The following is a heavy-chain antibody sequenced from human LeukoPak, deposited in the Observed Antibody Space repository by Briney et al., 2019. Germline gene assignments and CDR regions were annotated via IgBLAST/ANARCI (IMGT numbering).Heavy chain of an antibody. CDR3: ASSPPRGGRP. Sequence: GGSLRLSCAASGFTFSNYNMNRVRQAPGKGLEWVSSISTSGTTMYYADSVKGRFTISRDNANNSLYLQMNTLRAEDTAVYYCASSPPRGGRPWGQGTLVSVSS. CDR1: GFTFSNYN. V-gene: IGHV3-48*01. CDR2: ISTSGTTM. J-gene: IGHJ5*02. D-gene: IGHD3-16*01.